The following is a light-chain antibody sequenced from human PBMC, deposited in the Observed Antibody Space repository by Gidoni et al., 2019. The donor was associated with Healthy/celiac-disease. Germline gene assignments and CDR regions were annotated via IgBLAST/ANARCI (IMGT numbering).Light chain of an antibody. J-gene: IGKJ2*01. CDR2: GAS. Sequence: EIVMTQSPATLSVSPGERATLSCRARQSVSSNLAWYQQKPGQAPRLLIYGASTRTNGIPARFSGSGSGTEFTLTISSLQSEDFAVYYCQQYNNCPPYTFGQGTKLEIK. CDR1: QSVSSN. V-gene: IGKV3-15*01. CDR3: QQYNNCPPYT.